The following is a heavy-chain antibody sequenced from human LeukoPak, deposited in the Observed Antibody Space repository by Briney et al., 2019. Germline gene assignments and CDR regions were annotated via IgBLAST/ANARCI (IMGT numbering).Heavy chain of an antibody. CDR3: AMGRPQFWVDY. J-gene: IGHJ4*02. CDR1: GDSISSYY. CDR2: IYYSGST. V-gene: IGHV4-59*01. Sequence: SETLSLTCTVSGDSISSYYWSWIRQPPGKGLEWIGYIYYSGSTNYNPSLKSRVTISVDTSKNQFSLKLSSVTAADTAVYYCAMGRPQFWVDYWGQGTLVTVSS. D-gene: IGHD3-16*01.